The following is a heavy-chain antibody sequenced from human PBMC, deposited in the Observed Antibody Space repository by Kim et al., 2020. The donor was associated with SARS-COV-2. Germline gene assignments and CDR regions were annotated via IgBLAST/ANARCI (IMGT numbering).Heavy chain of an antibody. CDR1: GGTFSSYA. Sequence: SVKVSCKASGGTFSSYAISWVRQAPGQGLEWMGGIIPIFGTANYAQKFQGRVTITADESTSTAYMELSSLRSEDTAVYYCARWIHDYGDSNPYYYYGMDVWGQGTTVTVSS. CDR2: IIPIFGTA. CDR3: ARWIHDYGDSNPYYYYGMDV. V-gene: IGHV1-69*13. D-gene: IGHD4-17*01. J-gene: IGHJ6*02.